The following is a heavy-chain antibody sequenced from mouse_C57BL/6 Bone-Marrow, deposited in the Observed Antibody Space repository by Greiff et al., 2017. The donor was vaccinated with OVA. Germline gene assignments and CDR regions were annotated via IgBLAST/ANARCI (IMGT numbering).Heavy chain of an antibody. V-gene: IGHV10-1*01. CDR3: VRPGYGDYAMDY. Sequence: EVQLVESGGGLVQPKGSLKLSCAASGFSFNTYAMNWVRQAPGKGLEWVARIRSKSNNYATYYADSVKDRFTISRDDSESMLYLQMNNLKTEDTAMYYCVRPGYGDYAMDYWGQGTSVTVSS. CDR2: IRSKSNNYAT. CDR1: GFSFNTYA. J-gene: IGHJ4*01. D-gene: IGHD2-2*01.